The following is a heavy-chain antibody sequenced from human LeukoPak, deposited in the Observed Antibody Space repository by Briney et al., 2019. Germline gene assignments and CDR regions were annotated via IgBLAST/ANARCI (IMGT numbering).Heavy chain of an antibody. CDR2: INPKSGGT. Sequence: ASVKVSCKASGYTFTGYYMHWVRQAPGQGLEWMGRINPKSGGTNYAQNFHSRVTMTRDTSISTAYLEVSSLTSDDTAIYYCVRDLREDYMTRDYWGQGTLVTVSS. J-gene: IGHJ4*02. CDR1: GYTFTGYY. D-gene: IGHD3-10*01. CDR3: VRDLREDYMTRDY. V-gene: IGHV1-2*06.